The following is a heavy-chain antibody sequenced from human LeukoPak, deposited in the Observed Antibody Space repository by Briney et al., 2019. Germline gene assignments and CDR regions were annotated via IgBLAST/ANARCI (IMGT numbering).Heavy chain of an antibody. CDR2: TYYRSKWYT. J-gene: IGHJ4*02. V-gene: IGHV6-1*01. D-gene: IGHD4/OR15-4a*01. CDR3: ARSTGVRYFDY. Sequence: SQTLSLTCAISGDTVSINIAGWTWIRQSPSRGLEWLGRTYYRSKWYTEYAVSVKSRITIKSDTSKNQFSLQLNSVTPEDTAVYYCARSTGVRYFDYWGQGTLVTVSS. CDR1: GDTVSINIAG.